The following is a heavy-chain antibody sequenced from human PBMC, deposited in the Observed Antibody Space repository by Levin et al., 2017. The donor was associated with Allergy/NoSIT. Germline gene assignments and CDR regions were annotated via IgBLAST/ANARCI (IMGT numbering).Heavy chain of an antibody. Sequence: GESLKISCGASGLTFSAYAMSWVRQAPGKGLEWVSSISVSGSSTYYADSVKGRFTISRDNSKNTLYLQMNNLRAEDTALYYCTRDGSGDFVDYSYNFGMGVWGHGTTVTVSS. D-gene: IGHD2-21*02. CDR2: ISVSGSST. J-gene: IGHJ6*02. CDR1: GLTFSAYA. V-gene: IGHV3-23*01. CDR3: TRDGSGDFVDYSYNFGMGV.